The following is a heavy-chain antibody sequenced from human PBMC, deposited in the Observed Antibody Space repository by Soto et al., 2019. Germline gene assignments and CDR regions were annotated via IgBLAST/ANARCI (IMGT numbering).Heavy chain of an antibody. CDR1: GFTFSNYA. Sequence: EVQLLDSGGGLVQPGNSLRLSCAASGFTFSNYAMSWVRQAPGQGLEWVSTIHGGQGTTYYADSMKGRFTISRDNSKNALYLQMNSLRAEDTAVDYCVQGMLDSICWCRLVLAFWGQGTLVTVSS. D-gene: IGHD6-19*01. CDR2: IHGGQGTT. V-gene: IGHV3-23*01. CDR3: VQGMLDSICWCRLVLAF. J-gene: IGHJ4*02.